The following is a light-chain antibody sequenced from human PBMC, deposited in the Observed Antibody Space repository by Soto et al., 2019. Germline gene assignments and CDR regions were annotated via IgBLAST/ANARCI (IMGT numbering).Light chain of an antibody. CDR1: QDIRND. J-gene: IGKJ1*01. CDR2: GTS. V-gene: IGKV1-6*01. Sequence: AIQMTQSPSSLSASVGDRVTITCRASQDIRNDLGGYQQKPGTAPKLLIYGTSTLQSGVPSRFAGSGSGTDFTLTINSLQPGDFATYYCLQDYAYPRTFGQGTRVEVK. CDR3: LQDYAYPRT.